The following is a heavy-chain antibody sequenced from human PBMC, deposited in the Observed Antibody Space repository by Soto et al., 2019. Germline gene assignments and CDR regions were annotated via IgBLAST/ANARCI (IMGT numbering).Heavy chain of an antibody. V-gene: IGHV1-58*01. CDR3: ARGEVVPAARRYYYYGLDV. Sequence: GAAVKVSCKASGCTFTSSAVQGVRQAGGQRREWIGWSVVGSGNTNYAQKFQGRVKITADKSTRTAYMELSSLRSEDTAVYYCARGEVVPAARRYYYYGLDVWGQGTTVTVSS. CDR1: GCTFTSSA. D-gene: IGHD2-2*01. J-gene: IGHJ6*02. CDR2: SVVGSGNT.